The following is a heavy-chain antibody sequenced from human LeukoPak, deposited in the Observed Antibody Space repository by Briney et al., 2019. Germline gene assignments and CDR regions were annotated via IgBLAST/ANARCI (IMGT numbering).Heavy chain of an antibody. CDR1: GYTFTSYD. Sequence: ASVKVSCKASGYTFTSYDINWVRQATGQGLEWMGWMNPNSGNTGYAQKFQGRVTMTRNTSIRTAYMELSSLRSEDTAVYYCARGLSSSWYYYYYYMDVWGKGTTVTVSS. CDR2: MNPNSGNT. CDR3: ARGLSSSWYYYYYYMDV. V-gene: IGHV1-8*01. J-gene: IGHJ6*03. D-gene: IGHD6-13*01.